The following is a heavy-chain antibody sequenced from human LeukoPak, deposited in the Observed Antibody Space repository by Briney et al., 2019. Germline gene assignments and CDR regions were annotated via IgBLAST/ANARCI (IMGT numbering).Heavy chain of an antibody. CDR3: ARVRGRYSEFLYYFAY. CDR2: MNPNSGNT. V-gene: IGHV1-8*02. CDR1: GGTFSSYD. D-gene: IGHD1-26*01. J-gene: IGHJ4*02. Sequence: GASVKVSCKASGGTFSSYDINWVRQATGQGLEWVGWMNPNSGNTGYAQKFQGRVTMTRNTSINTAYMELSSLRSEDTAVYYCARVRGRYSEFLYYFAYWGQGTLVTVSS.